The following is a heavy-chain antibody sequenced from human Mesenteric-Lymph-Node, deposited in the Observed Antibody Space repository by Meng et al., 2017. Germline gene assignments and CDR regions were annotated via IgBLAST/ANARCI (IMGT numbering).Heavy chain of an antibody. V-gene: IGHV3-30*03. Sequence: GESLKISCAASGFSFSNAWMSWVRQAPGKGLEWVAVISYDGSNPYYADSVKGRFTISRDNSKDTLYLQMNSLRPEDTAIYYCARDLSSGWLGDYWGQGALVTVSS. CDR1: GFSFSNAW. CDR3: ARDLSSGWLGDY. D-gene: IGHD6-19*01. CDR2: ISYDGSNP. J-gene: IGHJ4*02.